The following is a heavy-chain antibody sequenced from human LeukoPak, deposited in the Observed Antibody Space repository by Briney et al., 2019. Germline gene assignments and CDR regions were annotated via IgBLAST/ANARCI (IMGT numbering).Heavy chain of an antibody. CDR1: GFTISGNY. D-gene: IGHD3-22*01. Sequence: GGSLRLACAASGFTISGNYMSWVRQAPGKGLEWVAVISYDGNNKYYADSVKGRFTISRDNSKNTLYLQMNSLRAEDTAVYYCAKDRGGAYYESSVDIWGQGTMVTVSS. CDR3: AKDRGGAYYESSVDI. J-gene: IGHJ3*02. V-gene: IGHV3-30*18. CDR2: ISYDGNNK.